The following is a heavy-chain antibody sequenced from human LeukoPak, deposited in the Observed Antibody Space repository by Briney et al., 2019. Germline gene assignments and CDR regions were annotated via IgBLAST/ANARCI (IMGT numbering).Heavy chain of an antibody. CDR1: RFSFSTFP. CDR3: ARDRDSSGYYSGVEDY. D-gene: IGHD3-22*01. J-gene: IGHJ4*02. CDR2: ISSSGSTI. Sequence: GGSLRLSCAASRFSFSTFPMGWVRQAPGKGLEWVSYISSSGSTIYYADSVKGRFTISRDNAKNSLYLQMNSLRAEDTAVYYCARDRDSSGYYSGVEDYWGQGTLVTVSS. V-gene: IGHV3-11*01.